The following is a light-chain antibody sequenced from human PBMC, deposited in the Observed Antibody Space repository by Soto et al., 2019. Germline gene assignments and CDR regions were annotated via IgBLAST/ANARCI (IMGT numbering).Light chain of an antibody. J-gene: IGKJ1*01. CDR2: GAT. Sequence: EIVLTQSPATLSVSPGERATLSCRASQSISNNLAWYQQKVGQAPRLLIYGATTRDTGIPARFSGSGSGTDFTLTITRLEPEDFAVYYCQQYGSSRTFGQGTKVDIK. CDR1: QSISNN. V-gene: IGKV3-20*01. CDR3: QQYGSSRT.